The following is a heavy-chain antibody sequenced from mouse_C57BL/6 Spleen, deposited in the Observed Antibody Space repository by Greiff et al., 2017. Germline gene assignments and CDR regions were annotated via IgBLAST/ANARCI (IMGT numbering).Heavy chain of an antibody. CDR3: ADYGYDGGFAY. V-gene: IGHV2-2*01. D-gene: IGHD2-2*01. CDR2: IWSGGST. CDR1: GFSLTSYG. J-gene: IGHJ3*01. Sequence: QVHVKQSGPGLVQPSPSLSITCTVSGFSLTSYGVHWVRQSPGKGLEWLGVIWSGGSTDYNAAFISRLSISTDNSNGQVFFKMNSLQADDTAIYYCADYGYDGGFAYWGQGTLVTVSA.